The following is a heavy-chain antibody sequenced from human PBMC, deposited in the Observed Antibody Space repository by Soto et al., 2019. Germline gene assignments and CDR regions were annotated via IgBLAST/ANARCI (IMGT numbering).Heavy chain of an antibody. V-gene: IGHV5-10-1*01. Sequence: PGESLKISCKVSGYSFTSYWISWLRRMPGKGLEWMGRIDPSDSYTNYSPSFQGHVTISADKSISTAYLQWSSLKASDTAMYYCARRRTNIGDTIFGVVIMDAFEIWGQETRFT. D-gene: IGHD3-3*01. J-gene: IGHJ3*02. CDR2: IDPSDSYT. CDR1: GYSFTSYW. CDR3: ARRRTNIGDTIFGVVIMDAFEI.